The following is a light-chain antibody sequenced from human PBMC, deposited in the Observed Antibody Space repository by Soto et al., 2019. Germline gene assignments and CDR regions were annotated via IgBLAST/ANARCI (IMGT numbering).Light chain of an antibody. J-gene: IGKJ4*01. V-gene: IGKV3-20*01. CDR2: DAS. Sequence: EIVLKQSPDTLSLSPGERATLSCRASQSVKNNYLAWYQQKPGQAPRFLIYDASSRATGIPDRFSGSGSGIDFTLTISRLEPEDFAVYYCQQYGSTPLTVGGGTKVEIK. CDR3: QQYGSTPLT. CDR1: QSVKNNY.